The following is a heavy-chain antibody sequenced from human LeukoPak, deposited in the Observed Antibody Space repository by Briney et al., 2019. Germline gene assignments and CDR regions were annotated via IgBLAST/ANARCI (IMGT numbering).Heavy chain of an antibody. J-gene: IGHJ3*02. V-gene: IGHV4-4*07. CDR3: TRDTTEGSSWYSNALDI. CDR1: GGSIGSYY. CDR2: IYTSGST. Sequence: SETLSLTCTVSGGSIGSYYWSWIRQPAGKGLEWIGRIYTSGSTNYNPSLKSRVTMSVDTSKNQFSLKLSSVTAADTAVYYCTRDTTEGSSWYSNALDIWGQGTMVTVSS. D-gene: IGHD6-13*01.